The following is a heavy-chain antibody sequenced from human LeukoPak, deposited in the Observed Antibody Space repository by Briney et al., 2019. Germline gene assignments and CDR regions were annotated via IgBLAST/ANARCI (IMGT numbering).Heavy chain of an antibody. V-gene: IGHV3-23*01. D-gene: IGHD6-6*01. CDR2: FGTGTDDA. J-gene: IGHJ4*02. CDR1: GFTFSSYS. CDR3: AKNVPRRPFDY. Sequence: GGSLRLSCAASGFTFSSYSMNWVRQAPGKGLEWVSTFGTGTDDAYYADSVKGRFIISRDNSRNTLYLQMNSLRAEDTAIYYCAKNVPRRPFDYWGQGTLVTVSS.